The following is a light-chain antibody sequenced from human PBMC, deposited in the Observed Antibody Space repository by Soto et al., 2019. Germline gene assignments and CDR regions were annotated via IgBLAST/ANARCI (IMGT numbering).Light chain of an antibody. J-gene: IGLJ2*01. V-gene: IGLV2-11*01. CDR3: CSYAGRYILV. Sequence: QSALTQPRSVSGSPGQSVTISCTGTSSDVGGYDYVSWYQQHPGKAPKVIIYDVSKRPSGVPDRFSGSKSGNTASLTISGLQTEDESDDYCCSYAGRYILVFGGGTKLTVL. CDR2: DVS. CDR1: SSDVGGYDY.